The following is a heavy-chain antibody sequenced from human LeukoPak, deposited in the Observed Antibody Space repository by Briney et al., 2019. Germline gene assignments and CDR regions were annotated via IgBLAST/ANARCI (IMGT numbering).Heavy chain of an antibody. Sequence: GGSLRLSCAASGFTFSTYPLSWVRQAPGKGLEWVSAIRSGDTDTYYADSVKGRFTISRDNSKNTLYLQVNSLRAEDTAVYYCANSERSNWNYYFDYWGQGTLVTVSS. CDR2: IRSGDTDT. V-gene: IGHV3-23*01. CDR1: GFTFSTYP. J-gene: IGHJ4*02. CDR3: ANSERSNWNYYFDY. D-gene: IGHD1-1*01.